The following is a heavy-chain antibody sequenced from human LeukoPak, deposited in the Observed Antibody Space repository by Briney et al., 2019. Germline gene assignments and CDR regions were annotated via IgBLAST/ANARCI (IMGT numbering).Heavy chain of an antibody. V-gene: IGHV3-66*01. Sequence: SGGSLRLSCAASGFTVSSNYMSWVRQAPGKGLEWVSVIYSGGSTYYADSVKGRFTISRDNSKNTLYLQMNSLRAEDTAVCYCARGISGSYFYYYYGMDVWGQGTTVTVSS. D-gene: IGHD1-26*01. CDR3: ARGISGSYFYYYYGMDV. J-gene: IGHJ6*02. CDR1: GFTVSSNY. CDR2: IYSGGST.